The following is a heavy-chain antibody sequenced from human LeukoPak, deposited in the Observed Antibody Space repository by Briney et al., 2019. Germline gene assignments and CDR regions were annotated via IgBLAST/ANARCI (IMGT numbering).Heavy chain of an antibody. V-gene: IGHV1-46*01. Sequence: GASVKVSCKASGFTFSSSAVQWVRQAPGQGLEWMGIINPSGGSTSYAQKFQGRVTMTRDTSTSTVYMELSSLRSEDTAVYYCARPGVVVAAVGAFDIWGQGTMVTVSS. J-gene: IGHJ3*02. CDR1: GFTFSSSA. D-gene: IGHD2-15*01. CDR3: ARPGVVVAAVGAFDI. CDR2: INPSGGST.